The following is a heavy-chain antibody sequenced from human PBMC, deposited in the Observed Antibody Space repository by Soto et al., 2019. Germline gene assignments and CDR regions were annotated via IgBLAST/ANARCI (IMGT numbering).Heavy chain of an antibody. Sequence: EVQLLESGGGLVQPGGSLRLSCAASGLTFSSYAMSWVRQAPGKGLEWVSDITGSGGYTFYADSVTGRFTISRDNSKNTLYLQMSSLRAEDTAVYYCAKERYYDILTGPENYYYHYGMDVWGQGTTVTVSS. CDR1: GLTFSSYA. J-gene: IGHJ6*02. D-gene: IGHD3-9*01. CDR2: ITGSGGYT. V-gene: IGHV3-23*01. CDR3: AKERYYDILTGPENYYYHYGMDV.